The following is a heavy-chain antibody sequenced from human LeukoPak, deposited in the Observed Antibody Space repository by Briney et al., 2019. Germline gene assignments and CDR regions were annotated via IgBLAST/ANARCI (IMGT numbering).Heavy chain of an antibody. V-gene: IGHV3-23*01. CDR1: GFTFNSYA. CDR2: IGFGDDSG. CDR3: AKDPTSVGGRHDWLLDS. D-gene: IGHD3-9*01. J-gene: IGHJ5*02. Sequence: GGSLRLSCAASGFTFNSYAMSWVRQAPGKGLEWVSTIGFGDDSGYYADSVKGRFTISRDNSKNTLYLQMNYLRAEDTAVYYCAKDPTSVGGRHDWLLDSWGQGTLVTVSS.